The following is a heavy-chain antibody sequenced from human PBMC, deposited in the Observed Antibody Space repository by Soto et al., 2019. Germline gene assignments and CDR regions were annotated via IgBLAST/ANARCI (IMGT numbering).Heavy chain of an antibody. D-gene: IGHD2-21*02. J-gene: IGHJ4*02. V-gene: IGHV3-30-3*01. CDR3: ARGDYYFDY. Sequence: QVQLVESGGGVVQPGRSLRLSCAASGFTFSSYARHWVGQAPGKGLEWVAVISYDGSNKYYADSVKGRFTISRDNSKNTLYLQMNSLRAEDTAVYYCARGDYYFDYWGQGTLVTVSS. CDR1: GFTFSSYA. CDR2: ISYDGSNK.